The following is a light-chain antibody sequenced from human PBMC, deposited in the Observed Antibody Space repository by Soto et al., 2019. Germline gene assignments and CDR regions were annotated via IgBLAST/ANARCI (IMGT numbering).Light chain of an antibody. Sequence: EIVMTQSPATLSVSPGERATLSCRASQSVSSNLAWYQQKPGQAPRLLIYGASTRAPGIPARFSGSGSGTEFTITISSLQSEDFAVYYCQQHNNWPPFTFGGGTKVEIK. CDR1: QSVSSN. CDR2: GAS. V-gene: IGKV3-15*01. J-gene: IGKJ4*01. CDR3: QQHNNWPPFT.